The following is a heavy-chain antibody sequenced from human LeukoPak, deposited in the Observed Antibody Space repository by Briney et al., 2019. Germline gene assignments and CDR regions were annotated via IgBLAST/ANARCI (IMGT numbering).Heavy chain of an antibody. J-gene: IGHJ4*02. CDR3: ARDSVLLWFGESDY. Sequence: GASVKVSCKASGGTFSKYTISWVRQRPGQGLEWMGWISAYNGNTNYAQKLQGRVTMTTDTSTSTAYMELRSLRSDDTAVYYCARDSVLLWFGESDYWGQGTLVTVSS. D-gene: IGHD3-10*01. CDR1: GGTFSKYT. V-gene: IGHV1-18*01. CDR2: ISAYNGNT.